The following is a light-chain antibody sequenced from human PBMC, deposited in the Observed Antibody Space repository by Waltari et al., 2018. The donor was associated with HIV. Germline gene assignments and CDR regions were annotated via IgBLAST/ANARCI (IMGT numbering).Light chain of an antibody. V-gene: IGKV3-20*01. CDR1: RRVPSNY. Sequence: EIVLTQSPGTLSLSPGERATVSCRASRRVPSNYLAWYQQKPGQAPRLLIYGISSRATGVPDRFSGSGSATDFTLTINRLEPEDFATYYCQQYGSSPRTFGQGTKVESK. J-gene: IGKJ1*01. CDR3: QQYGSSPRT. CDR2: GIS.